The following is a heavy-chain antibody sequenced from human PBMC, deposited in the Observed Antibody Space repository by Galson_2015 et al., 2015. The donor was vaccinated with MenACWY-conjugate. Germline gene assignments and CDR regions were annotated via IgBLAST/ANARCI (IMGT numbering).Heavy chain of an antibody. Sequence: SVKVSCKASGDTFSNYGVTWVRQAPGQGLEWMGRIYPVIGLANSAQKFKGRVSITADNTATTGFMELSSLRPDDTAIYYCAREGTYTSGFPNALDLWSQGTLVTVSS. J-gene: IGHJ5*02. D-gene: IGHD3-22*01. CDR1: GDTFSNYG. CDR3: AREGTYTSGFPNALDL. V-gene: IGHV1-69*04. CDR2: IYPVIGLA.